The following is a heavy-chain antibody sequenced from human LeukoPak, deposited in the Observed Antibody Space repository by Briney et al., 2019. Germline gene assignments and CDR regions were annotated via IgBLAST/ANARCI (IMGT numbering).Heavy chain of an antibody. CDR1: GNTFSSYF. CDR2: ISPGGGST. D-gene: IGHD3-3*02. V-gene: IGHV1-46*01. Sequence: ASVKVSCKASGNTFSSYFIHWVRQAPGQGLEWMGIISPGGGSTTYAQELQGRVTMTRDTSTSTAYMELSSLRSEDTAVYYCGRVTFYAFDIWGQGTMVTVSS. J-gene: IGHJ3*02. CDR3: GRVTFYAFDI.